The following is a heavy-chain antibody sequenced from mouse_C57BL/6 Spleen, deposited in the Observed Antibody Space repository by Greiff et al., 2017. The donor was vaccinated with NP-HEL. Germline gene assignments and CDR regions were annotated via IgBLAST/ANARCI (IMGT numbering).Heavy chain of an antibody. V-gene: IGHV1-64*01. CDR2: IHPNSGST. J-gene: IGHJ2*01. D-gene: IGHD3-2*02. Sequence: QVQLQQPGAELVKPGASVKLSCKASGYTFTSYWMHWVKQRPGQGLEWIGMIHPNSGSTNYNEKFKSKATLTVDKSSSTAYMQLSSLTSEDSAVYYCAREGRQLRLREYYFDDWGKGTTLTVSS. CDR1: GYTFTSYW. CDR3: AREGRQLRLREYYFDD.